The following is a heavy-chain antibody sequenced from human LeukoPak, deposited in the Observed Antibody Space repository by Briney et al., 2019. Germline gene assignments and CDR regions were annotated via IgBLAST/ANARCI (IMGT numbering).Heavy chain of an antibody. Sequence: GGSLRLSCAVSGITLSNYGMSWVRQAPGKGLEWVAGISDSAGSTKYADSVKGRFTISRDNRKNTLYLQMNSLRAEDTAVYFCAKRGVVIRVILVGFHKEAYYFDSWGQGALVTVSS. J-gene: IGHJ4*02. CDR1: GITLSNYG. CDR2: ISDSAGST. D-gene: IGHD3-10*01. V-gene: IGHV3-23*01. CDR3: AKRGVVIRVILVGFHKEAYYFDS.